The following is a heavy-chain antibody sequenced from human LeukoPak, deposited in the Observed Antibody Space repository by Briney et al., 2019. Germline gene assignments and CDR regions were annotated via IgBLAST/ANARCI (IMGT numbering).Heavy chain of an antibody. CDR2: INGNSGDT. V-gene: IGHV1-2*02. Sequence: PGASVKVSCKASGYTFTGYYLHWMRQAPGQGLEWMGWINGNSGDTNYAQKFQGRVTMTRDTSISTAYMDLIRLTSDDTAVYYCVRVAVTSIAYFQYWGQGTLVTVPS. J-gene: IGHJ1*01. D-gene: IGHD6-6*01. CDR1: GYTFTGYY. CDR3: VRVAVTSIAYFQY.